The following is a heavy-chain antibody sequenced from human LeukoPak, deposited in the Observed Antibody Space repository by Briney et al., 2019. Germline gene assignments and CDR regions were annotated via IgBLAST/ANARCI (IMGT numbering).Heavy chain of an antibody. V-gene: IGHV1-58*02. J-gene: IGHJ3*02. D-gene: IGHD6-19*01. Sequence: SVKVSCRASGFTFTSSAMQWVRQARGQRLEWIGWIVVGSGNTNYAQKFQERVTITRDMSTSTAYMELSSLRSEDTAVYYCWLAIPGYDAFDIWGQGTMVTVSS. CDR1: GFTFTSSA. CDR3: WLAIPGYDAFDI. CDR2: IVVGSGNT.